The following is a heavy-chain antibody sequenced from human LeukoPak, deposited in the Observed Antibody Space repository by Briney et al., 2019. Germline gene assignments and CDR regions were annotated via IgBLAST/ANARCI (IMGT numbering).Heavy chain of an antibody. CDR2: IYYSGST. CDR3: ARRLIVGTVDYFDY. V-gene: IGHV4-59*08. D-gene: IGHD1-26*01. CDR1: GGSISSYY. Sequence: SETLSLTCTVSGGSISSYYWSWIRQPPGKGLEWIGYIYYSGSTNYNPSLKSRVTISVDTSKNQFSLKLSSVTAADTVVYYCARRLIVGTVDYFDYWGQGTLVTVSS. J-gene: IGHJ4*02.